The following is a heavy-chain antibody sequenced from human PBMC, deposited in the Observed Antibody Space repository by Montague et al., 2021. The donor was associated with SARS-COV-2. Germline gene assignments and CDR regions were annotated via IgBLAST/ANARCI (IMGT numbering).Heavy chain of an antibody. V-gene: IGHV4-59*01. CDR1: GGSITSNW. CDR2: ALYTGRS. D-gene: IGHD3-10*01. Sequence: SETLSLTCTVSGGSITSNWWSWIRQPPGKGLEWVGYALYTGRSXSXPSXXXRVFISVDTSKNQVSLKLSSVTAADTAVYYCARDTFYYGSDSYYVDTFDMWGQGTMATVSS. J-gene: IGHJ3*02. CDR3: ARDTFYYGSDSYYVDTFDM.